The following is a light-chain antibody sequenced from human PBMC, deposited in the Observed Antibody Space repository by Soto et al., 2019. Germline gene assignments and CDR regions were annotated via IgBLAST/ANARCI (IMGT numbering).Light chain of an antibody. J-gene: IGKJ1*01. V-gene: IGKV2-28*01. CDR2: LGS. CDR1: QSLLHSDGKTY. Sequence: DIVMTQTPLSLSVTPGQPASISCKSSQSLLHSDGKTYLDRYLQKPGQSPHLLIYLGSNRSSGVPDRFSGSGSGTDFTLKISRVEAEDVGVYYCMQALQTPTFGQGTKVEIK. CDR3: MQALQTPT.